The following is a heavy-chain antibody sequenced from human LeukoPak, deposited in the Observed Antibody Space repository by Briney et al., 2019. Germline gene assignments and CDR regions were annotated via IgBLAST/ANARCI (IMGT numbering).Heavy chain of an antibody. CDR3: ATDRHFTVDV. V-gene: IGHV3-74*01. Sequence: GGSLRLSCVASGFASSGFTFRDYWVPWVRHAPGKGLVWVARINADGSGITYADSVKGRFTVSRDNAKNTLNLQMNSLRAEDTAVYFCATDRHFTVDVWGQGTTVTVSS. CDR2: INADGSGI. J-gene: IGHJ6*02. CDR1: GFTFRDYW.